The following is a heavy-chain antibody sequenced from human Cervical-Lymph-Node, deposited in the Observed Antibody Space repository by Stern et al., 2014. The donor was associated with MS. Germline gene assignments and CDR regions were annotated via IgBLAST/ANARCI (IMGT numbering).Heavy chain of an antibody. CDR3: ANGGTTWN. J-gene: IGHJ4*02. CDR2: IRQDGSEK. D-gene: IGHD1-1*01. CDR1: ALAFRNYW. Sequence: VQLVESGGGEVQPGGSLRLSCVASALAFRNYWMNCVRQAPGKGLQWVANIRQDGSEKYYVDSVKGRFTISRDNAKKSLYLQMNNLRSEDTAVYYCANGGTTWNWGQGTLVTVSS. V-gene: IGHV3-7*03.